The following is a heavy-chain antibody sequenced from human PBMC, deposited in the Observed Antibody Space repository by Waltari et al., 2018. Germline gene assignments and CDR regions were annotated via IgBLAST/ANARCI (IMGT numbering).Heavy chain of an antibody. J-gene: IGHJ6*03. Sequence: EVQVVESGGGLVQPGGALRLSCAASGFTFSSYEMNGVRQAPGTGLVWVLSIRTSVSTRYYADSVKGRFTISRDNAKTSLYLQMNSLRAEDTAVYYCARPSTEYYYYYYYMDVWGQGTTVTVS. V-gene: IGHV3-48*03. CDR1: GFTFSSYE. CDR3: ARPSTEYYYYYYYMDV. CDR2: IRTSVSTR.